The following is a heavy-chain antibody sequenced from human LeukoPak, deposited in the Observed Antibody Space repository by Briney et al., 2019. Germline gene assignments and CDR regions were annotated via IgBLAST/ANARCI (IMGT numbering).Heavy chain of an antibody. CDR1: GDSISTNTW. J-gene: IGHJ5*02. D-gene: IGHD1-26*01. CDR3: AKDPTKFDP. V-gene: IGHV4-4*02. CDR2: IFHGGHT. Sequence: PSETLSLTCAVSGDSISTNTWWSWVRQPPGKGLEWIGEIFHGGHTNYNPSLMSRVTVSVDKSKNQFSLKLSSVTAADTAVYYCAKDPTKFDPWGQGTLVTVSS.